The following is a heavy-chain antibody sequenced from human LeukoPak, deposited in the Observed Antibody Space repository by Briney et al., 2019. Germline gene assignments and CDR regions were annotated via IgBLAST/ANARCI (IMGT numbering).Heavy chain of an antibody. V-gene: IGHV3-23*01. CDR3: AKIVSTGGVWLDP. CDR1: GFSFSNNA. CDR2: ISGSGTST. D-gene: IGHD5/OR15-5a*01. J-gene: IGHJ5*02. Sequence: GGSLRLSCAASGFSFSNNAMTWVRQAPGKGLEWVSGISGSGTSTYYADSVKGRFTISRDNSKNLLFLQMDSLRAEDTATYYWAKIVSTGGVWLDPWGQGSLVTVSS.